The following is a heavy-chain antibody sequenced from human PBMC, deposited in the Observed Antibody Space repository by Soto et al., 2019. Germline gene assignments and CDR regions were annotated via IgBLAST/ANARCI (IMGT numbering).Heavy chain of an antibody. CDR3: ARGAAHNSFFMDV. Sequence: EVQLVESGGGLVQPGGSLRLSCAASGFPFRSNWMLWVRQVPGKEMVWVSRVSGDGTITTYADSFKGRFTTSRDNAKNTLYLQVNSLRAEDTAVYFWARGAAHNSFFMDVWGKGTTVIVSS. V-gene: IGHV3-74*01. D-gene: IGHD6-13*01. J-gene: IGHJ6*03. CDR2: VSGDGTIT. CDR1: GFPFRSNW.